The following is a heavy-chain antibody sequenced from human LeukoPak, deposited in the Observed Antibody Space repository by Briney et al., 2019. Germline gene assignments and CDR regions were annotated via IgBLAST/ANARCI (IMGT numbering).Heavy chain of an antibody. CDR1: GFTFSSYS. CDR2: ISSSSSTI. V-gene: IGHV3-48*04. Sequence: GGSLRLSCAASGFTFSSYSMNWVRQAPGKGLEWVSYISSSSSTIYYADSVKGRFTISRDNAKNSLYLQMNSLRAEDTAVYYCAKAARITIFGVVIIDDAFDIWGQGTMVTVSS. D-gene: IGHD3-3*01. CDR3: AKAARITIFGVVIIDDAFDI. J-gene: IGHJ3*02.